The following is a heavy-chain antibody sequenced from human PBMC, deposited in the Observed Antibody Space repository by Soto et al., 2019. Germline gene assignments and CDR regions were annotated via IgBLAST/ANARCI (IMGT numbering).Heavy chain of an antibody. D-gene: IGHD1-26*01. CDR1: GFTFSGST. V-gene: IGHV3-73*02. CDR2: IRSRVNSYAT. CDR3: LSRAWDDY. Sequence: EVQLVESGGGLVQPGGSLKLSCAASGFTFSGSTMHWVRQASGKGLEWVGRIRSRVNSYATTYAASVKDRFTISRDDSKNTTYLQMNSLKTEDTAVHYCLSRAWDDYWGQGTLVSVSS. J-gene: IGHJ4*02.